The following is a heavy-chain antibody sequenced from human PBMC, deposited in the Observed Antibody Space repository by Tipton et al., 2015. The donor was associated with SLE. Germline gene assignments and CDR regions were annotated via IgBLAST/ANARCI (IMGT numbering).Heavy chain of an antibody. CDR1: GYSISSGYY. Sequence: TLSLTCAVSGYSISSGYYWGWIRQPPGKGLEWIGSIYHSGSTYYNPSLKSRVTMSVDTSKNQFSLKLSSVTAADTAVYYCARDPQGDGGYFDYWGQGTLVTVSS. V-gene: IGHV4-38-2*02. CDR3: ARDPQGDGGYFDY. CDR2: IYHSGST. J-gene: IGHJ4*02. D-gene: IGHD2-21*01.